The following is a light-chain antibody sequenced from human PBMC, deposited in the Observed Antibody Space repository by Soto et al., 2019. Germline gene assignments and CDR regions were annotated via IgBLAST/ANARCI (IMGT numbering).Light chain of an antibody. Sequence: DIQMTQSPSTLSGSVGDRVTITCRASQTISSWLAWYQQKPGKAPKLLIYKASTLKSGVPSRFSGSGSGTEFTLTIISLQPDDFATYYCQHYNSYSEAFGQGTK. V-gene: IGKV1-5*03. CDR2: KAS. CDR1: QTISSW. CDR3: QHYNSYSEA. J-gene: IGKJ1*01.